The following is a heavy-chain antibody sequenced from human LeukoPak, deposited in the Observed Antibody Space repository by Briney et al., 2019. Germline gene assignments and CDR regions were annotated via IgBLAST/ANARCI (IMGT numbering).Heavy chain of an antibody. V-gene: IGHV3-53*01. D-gene: IGHD3-10*01. Sequence: GGSLRLSCAASGFTVNTNYMSWVRQAPGKGLEWVSVIYTGGSTYYADSVKGRFTISRDNSKNTLYLQMNSLRADDTAVYYCAKDFRAKSGSGSYGWFDAWGKGTLVTVSS. CDR2: IYTGGST. CDR1: GFTVNTNY. J-gene: IGHJ5*02. CDR3: AKDFRAKSGSGSYGWFDA.